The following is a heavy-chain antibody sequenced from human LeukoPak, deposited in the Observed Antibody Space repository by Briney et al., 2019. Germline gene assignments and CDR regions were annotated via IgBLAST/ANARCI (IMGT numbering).Heavy chain of an antibody. J-gene: IGHJ4*02. D-gene: IGHD3-22*01. CDR1: GFMFGSYA. CDR3: AKGSYYGSSGYWWYFEY. V-gene: IGHV3-23*01. Sequence: PGGSLRLSCAASGFMFGSYAMTWVRQAPGKGLEWVSGISGSGGSTYYADSVKGRFTISRDNSKNTLYLQMNSLRAEDTAVYYCAKGSYYGSSGYWWYFEYWGQGTLVTVSS. CDR2: ISGSGGST.